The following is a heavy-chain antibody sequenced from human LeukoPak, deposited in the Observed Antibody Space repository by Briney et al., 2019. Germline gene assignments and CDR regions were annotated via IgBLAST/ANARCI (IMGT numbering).Heavy chain of an antibody. J-gene: IGHJ4*02. D-gene: IGHD6-6*01. V-gene: IGHV4-38-2*01. CDR3: ARYGYSSSAGDY. CDR1: GYSISSGYY. Sequence: SETLSLTCAVSGYSISSGYYWGWIRQPPGKGLEWIGNIYHSGSTYYNPSLKSRVTISVDTSKNQFSLKLNSVTAADTAVYYCARYGYSSSAGDYWGQGTLVTVSS. CDR2: IYHSGST.